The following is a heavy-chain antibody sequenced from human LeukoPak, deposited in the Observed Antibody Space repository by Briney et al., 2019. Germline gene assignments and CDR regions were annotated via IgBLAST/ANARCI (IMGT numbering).Heavy chain of an antibody. V-gene: IGHV3-66*04. J-gene: IGHJ6*02. CDR2: IYSGNRT. D-gene: IGHD3-3*01. CDR3: ARLTSGNGLDV. CDR1: GFTVSNNY. Sequence: GSLRLSCAASGFTVSNNYMTWVRPAPGKGLEWVSVIYSGNRTKYADSVKGRFIISRDNSKNTLLFQMNSLRAEDTAVYYCARLTSGNGLDVWGRGTTVTVS.